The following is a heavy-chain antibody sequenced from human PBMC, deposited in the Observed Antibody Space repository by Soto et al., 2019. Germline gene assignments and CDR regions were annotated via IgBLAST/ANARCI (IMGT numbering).Heavy chain of an antibody. Sequence: GESLKISCQASGYRFNNYWIGWVRQLPGKCLEWMGIIYPGDSDTSYSPSFRGQVTISVDKSVNPGFLQWSSLGASDSAMYYCARVGRDAGILTGPLDVWGQGTTVTVSS. J-gene: IGHJ6*02. CDR1: GYRFNNYW. CDR3: ARVGRDAGILTGPLDV. CDR2: IYPGDSDT. V-gene: IGHV5-51*01. D-gene: IGHD3-9*01.